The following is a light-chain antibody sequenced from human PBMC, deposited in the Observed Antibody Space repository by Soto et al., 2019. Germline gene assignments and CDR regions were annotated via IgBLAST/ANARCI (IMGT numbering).Light chain of an antibody. J-gene: IGKJ1*01. CDR2: AAS. V-gene: IGKV1-39*01. CDR3: QQYNSYSRA. CDR1: QSISSY. Sequence: DIQMTQSPSSLSASVGARVPITCRASQSISSYLNWYQQKPGKAPKLLIYAASSLQSGVPSRFSGSGSGTDFTLTISSLQSEDFATYYCQQYNSYSRAFGQGTKVDI.